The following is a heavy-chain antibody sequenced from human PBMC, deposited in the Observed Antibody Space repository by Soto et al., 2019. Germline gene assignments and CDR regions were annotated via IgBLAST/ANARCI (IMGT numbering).Heavy chain of an antibody. D-gene: IGHD4-4*01. Sequence: GESLKISCKTSGYSFTTYWLGWVRQMPGKGLEWMGIINPGDSEIRYSPSFQGRVTISADRSINTAYLQWSSLEASDTAIYYCARHEQFYYQFYGMDVWGQGTTVT. CDR1: GYSFTTYW. CDR2: INPGDSEI. V-gene: IGHV5-51*01. CDR3: ARHEQFYYQFYGMDV. J-gene: IGHJ6*02.